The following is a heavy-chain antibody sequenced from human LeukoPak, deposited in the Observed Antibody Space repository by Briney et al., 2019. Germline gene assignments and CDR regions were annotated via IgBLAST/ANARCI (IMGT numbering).Heavy chain of an antibody. CDR3: AKDRNPWFGELSSWFDP. Sequence: GGSLRLSCDASGFIFSDFWMGWIRQAPGKGLEWVSGISWNSGSIGYADSVKGRFTISRDNAKNSLYLQMNSLRAEDTALYYCAKDRNPWFGELSSWFDPWGQGTLVTVSS. CDR2: ISWNSGSI. J-gene: IGHJ5*02. D-gene: IGHD3-10*01. V-gene: IGHV3-9*01. CDR1: GFIFSDFW.